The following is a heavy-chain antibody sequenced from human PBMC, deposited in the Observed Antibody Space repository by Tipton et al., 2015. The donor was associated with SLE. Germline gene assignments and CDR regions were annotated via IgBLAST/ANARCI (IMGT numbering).Heavy chain of an antibody. CDR1: GYSFTTNW. CDR3: ATEGADGADGFDF. J-gene: IGHJ4*02. V-gene: IGHV5-51*03. Sequence: VQLVQSGAVLKKAGDSLKISCKASGYSFTTNWIAWVRQMPGKGLGWMGMIYPGDSDTRYSPSFQGQVTMSADMSITTAYLQWSSLKASDTAIYYCATEGADGADGFDFWGQGTLVTVSS. CDR2: IYPGDSDT. D-gene: IGHD5-24*01.